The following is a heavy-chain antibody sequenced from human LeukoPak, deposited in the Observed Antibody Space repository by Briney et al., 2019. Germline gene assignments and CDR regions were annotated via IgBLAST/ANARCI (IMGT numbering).Heavy chain of an antibody. Sequence: RGASVKVSCKTSGYTFSTYYVHWVRQTPGQGLEWMAAINPSDIKKYYAQKFQGRVTITRDTSASTAYMELSSLRSEDTAVYYCARVAELGYDSSGYYSRRYYFDYWGQGTLVTVSS. CDR3: ARVAELGYDSSGYYSRRYYFDY. J-gene: IGHJ4*02. V-gene: IGHV1-46*01. D-gene: IGHD3-22*01. CDR1: GYTFSTYY. CDR2: INPSDIKK.